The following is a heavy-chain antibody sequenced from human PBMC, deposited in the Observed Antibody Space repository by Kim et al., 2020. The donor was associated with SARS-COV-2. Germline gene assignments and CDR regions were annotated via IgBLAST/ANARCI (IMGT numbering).Heavy chain of an antibody. V-gene: IGHV3-21*01. CDR1: GFTFSSYS. D-gene: IGHD3-22*01. Sequence: GGSLRLSCAASGFTFSSYSMNWVRQAPGKGLEWVSSIISSSSYIYYADSVKGRFTISRDNAKNSLYLQMNSLRAEDTAVYYCARVATYYYDSSGYWRTNWYFDLWGRGTLVTVSS. J-gene: IGHJ2*01. CDR3: ARVATYYYDSSGYWRTNWYFDL. CDR2: IISSSSYI.